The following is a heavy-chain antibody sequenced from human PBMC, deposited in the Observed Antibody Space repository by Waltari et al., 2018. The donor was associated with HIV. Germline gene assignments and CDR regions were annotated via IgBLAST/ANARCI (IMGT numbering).Heavy chain of an antibody. CDR2: IYYSGST. Sequence: QVQLQESGPGLVKPSQTLSLTCTVSGGSISSGDYYWSWIRQPPGKGLEWIGYIYYSGSTYYNPSLKSRVTISVDTSENQFSLKLSSVTAADTAVYYCARDCCDFWSGYSRHYYYGMDVWGQGTTVTVSS. CDR1: GGSISSGDYY. V-gene: IGHV4-30-4*01. CDR3: ARDCCDFWSGYSRHYYYGMDV. J-gene: IGHJ6*02. D-gene: IGHD3-3*01.